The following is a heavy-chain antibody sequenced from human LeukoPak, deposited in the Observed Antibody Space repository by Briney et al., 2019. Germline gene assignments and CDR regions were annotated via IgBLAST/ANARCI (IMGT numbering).Heavy chain of an antibody. CDR1: GYTFTSYG. V-gene: IGHV1-18*01. Sequence: ASVKVSCKASGYTFTSYGISWVRQAPGQGLEWMGWISAYNGNTNYAQKLQGRVTMTTDTSTSTAYMELRSLRSDDTAVYYCASSVGYCSSTSCYVPFDIWGQETMVTVSS. D-gene: IGHD2-2*01. J-gene: IGHJ3*02. CDR2: ISAYNGNT. CDR3: ASSVGYCSSTSCYVPFDI.